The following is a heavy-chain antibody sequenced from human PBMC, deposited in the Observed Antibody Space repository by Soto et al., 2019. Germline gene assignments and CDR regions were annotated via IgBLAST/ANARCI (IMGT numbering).Heavy chain of an antibody. CDR1: GDSIRSSSY. V-gene: IGHV4-39*01. CDR2: IYSTGNT. CDR3: ARVPGP. Sequence: PSETLSLTCTVSGDSIRSSSYWGWIRQPPGKGLEWIGSIYSTGNTYYNPSLNSQVTISVDTSKNLFSLNVISVTAVDTAVYYCARVPGPWGQGTLVTVSS. J-gene: IGHJ5*02.